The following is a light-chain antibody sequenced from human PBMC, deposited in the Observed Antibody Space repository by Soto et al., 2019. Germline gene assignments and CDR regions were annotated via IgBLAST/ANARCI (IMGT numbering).Light chain of an antibody. CDR2: DAS. CDR3: QQRSSWLSYT. V-gene: IGKV3-11*01. CDR1: QTVDNN. J-gene: IGKJ5*01. Sequence: EIVLTQSPATLSLSPGERATLSCRASQTVDNNLAWYQQRPGQAPRLLIYDASTRAPGIPARFSGSGSGTDFTLTINSLEPEDFAVYFCQQRSSWLSYTFGQGPRPEIK.